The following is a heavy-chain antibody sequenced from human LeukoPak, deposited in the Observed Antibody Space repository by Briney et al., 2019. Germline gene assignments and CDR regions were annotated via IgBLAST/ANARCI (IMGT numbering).Heavy chain of an antibody. V-gene: IGHV3-13*05. D-gene: IGHD3-22*01. J-gene: IGHJ5*02. CDR3: ARGVFYDSSGSYRRKYNWFDA. CDR1: GFAFSGYD. Sequence: GGSLRLSCAASGFAFSGYDMHWVRQTTGKGLEWVSGIGTAGDPYYSGSVKGRFTISRENAKNSLYLQMNSLRAGDTAVYYCARGVFYDSSGSYRRKYNWFDAWGQGTLVTVSS. CDR2: IGTAGDP.